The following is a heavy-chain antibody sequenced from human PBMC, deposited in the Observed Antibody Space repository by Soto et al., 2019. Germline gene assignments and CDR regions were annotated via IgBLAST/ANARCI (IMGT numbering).Heavy chain of an antibody. CDR1: GDSVSSNSAA. D-gene: IGHD3-16*02. V-gene: IGHV6-1*01. J-gene: IGHJ4*02. Sequence: PSQTLSLTCAISGDSVSSNSAAWNWIRQSPSRGLEWLGRTYYRSKWYNDYAVSVKSRITINPDTSKNQFSLQLNSVTPEDTAVYYCARGDDYVWGSYRYTGWSFDYWGQGXLVTVYS. CDR3: ARGDDYVWGSYRYTGWSFDY. CDR2: TYYRSKWYN.